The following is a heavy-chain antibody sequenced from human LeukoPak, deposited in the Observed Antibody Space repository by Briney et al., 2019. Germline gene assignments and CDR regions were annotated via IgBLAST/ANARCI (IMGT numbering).Heavy chain of an antibody. Sequence: GGSLRLSCAASGFTVSSNYMSWVRQAPGKGLEWVSVIYSSGMTYYADSVKGRFTISRDNSKNTLYLHMNSLRAEDTAVYYCARDLYGVSHDYWGQGTLVTVSS. V-gene: IGHV3-53*01. CDR2: IYSSGMT. CDR1: GFTVSSNY. D-gene: IGHD4-17*01. J-gene: IGHJ4*02. CDR3: ARDLYGVSHDY.